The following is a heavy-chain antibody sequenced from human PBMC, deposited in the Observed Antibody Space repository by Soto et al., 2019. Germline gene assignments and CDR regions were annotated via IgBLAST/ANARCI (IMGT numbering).Heavy chain of an antibody. CDR3: ARVDRITMIVVVIPY. V-gene: IGHV1-18*01. J-gene: IGHJ4*02. CDR2: ISAYNGNT. CDR1: GYTFTSYG. D-gene: IGHD3-22*01. Sequence: ASVKVSCKASGYTFTSYGISWVRQAPGQGLEWMGWISAYNGNTNYAQKLQGRVTMTTDTSTSTAYMELRSLRSDDTAVYYCARVDRITMIVVVIPYWGQGTLVTVSS.